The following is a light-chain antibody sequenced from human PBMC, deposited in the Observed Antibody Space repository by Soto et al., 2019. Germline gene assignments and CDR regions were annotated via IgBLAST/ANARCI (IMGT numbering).Light chain of an antibody. CDR3: EPWDSNPLDVV. V-gene: IGLV4-60*03. J-gene: IGLJ2*01. Sequence: QSVLTQSSSASASLGSSVKLTCTLSSGHSSYIIAWHQQQPGKAPRYLMKLEGSGSYNKGSGVPDRFSGSSSGADRYLTISNLQSEDEADYYCEPWDSNPLDVVFGGGTKLTFI. CDR1: SGHSSYI. CDR2: LEGSGSY.